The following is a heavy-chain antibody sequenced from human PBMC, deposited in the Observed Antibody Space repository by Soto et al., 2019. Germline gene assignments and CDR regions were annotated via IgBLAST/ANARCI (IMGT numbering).Heavy chain of an antibody. Sequence: SETLSLTCTVSGGSIGSYYWSWIRQAAGKGLEWIGRIDTNGNINYSPSLRSRITMSVDTSKGQSTLRLRSVTAADTAVYYCARLQLPDVTGAFDIWGQGILVTVSS. CDR2: IDTNGNI. J-gene: IGHJ3*02. CDR1: GGSIGSYY. D-gene: IGHD2-2*01. V-gene: IGHV4-4*07. CDR3: ARLQLPDVTGAFDI.